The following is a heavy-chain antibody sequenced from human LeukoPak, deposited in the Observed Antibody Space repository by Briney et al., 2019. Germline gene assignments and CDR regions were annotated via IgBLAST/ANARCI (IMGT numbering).Heavy chain of an antibody. CDR3: AKTTSDYGDFRTY. D-gene: IGHD4-17*01. V-gene: IGHV3-23*01. CDR2: ISGGGDNT. J-gene: IGHJ4*02. Sequence: GGSVRLSCPVFGFTFSNYAMHWVRQAPGKGLEWVSTISGGGDNTYYTDAVRGRFTISRDNSKNTLYLQMTSLRAEDTAVYYCAKTTSDYGDFRTYWGLGTLVTVSS. CDR1: GFTFSNYA.